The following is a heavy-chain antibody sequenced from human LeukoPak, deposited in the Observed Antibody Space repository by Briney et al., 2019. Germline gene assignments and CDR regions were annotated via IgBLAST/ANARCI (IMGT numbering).Heavy chain of an antibody. Sequence: ASVKVPCKASGYTFTSYGISWVRPAPGQGLEWMGWISAYNGNTNYAQKLQGTVTMTTDPSTSTAYMELRRLRPDDTAVYYCARGGGSPLDAFDIWGQGTMVTVSS. V-gene: IGHV1-18*01. CDR2: ISAYNGNT. D-gene: IGHD2-15*01. CDR3: ARGGGSPLDAFDI. J-gene: IGHJ3*02. CDR1: GYTFTSYG.